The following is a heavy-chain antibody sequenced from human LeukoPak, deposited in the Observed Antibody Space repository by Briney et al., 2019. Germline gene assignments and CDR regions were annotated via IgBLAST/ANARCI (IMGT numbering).Heavy chain of an antibody. CDR3: ARLGRPDGFDI. CDR2: IYYSGIT. CDR1: GGSISSSSYY. V-gene: IGHV4-39*01. J-gene: IGHJ3*02. Sequence: PSETLSLTCTVSGGSISSSSYYWGCNRQPPGQGLEWIANIYYSGITYHNPSLKSRVTISVDTSNNQFSLKLSSVPAADTAVYYCARLGRPDGFDIWGQGTIVTVSS.